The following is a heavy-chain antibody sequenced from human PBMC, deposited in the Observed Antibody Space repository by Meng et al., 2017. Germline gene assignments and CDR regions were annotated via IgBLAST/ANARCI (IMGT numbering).Heavy chain of an antibody. CDR2: INPKSGDT. V-gene: IGHV1-2*06. D-gene: IGHD6-13*01. CDR1: GHTFPHYW. CDR3: ARDEDISAAGKLFGDY. Sequence: QGQRVQSGAKVKKPGASGKVSCKAPGHTFPHYWLHWVRRAPGQGLEWMGRINPKSGDTHYAQRFQGRVTMTGDTSISTAYMELSGLRSDDTAMYYCARDEDISAAGKLFGDYWGQGTLVTVSS. J-gene: IGHJ4*02.